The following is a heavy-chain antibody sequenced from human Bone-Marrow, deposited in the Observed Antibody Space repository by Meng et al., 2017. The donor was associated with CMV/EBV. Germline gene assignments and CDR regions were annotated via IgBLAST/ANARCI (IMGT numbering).Heavy chain of an antibody. CDR1: GGSASSGSYY. CDR2: IYYSGST. J-gene: IGHJ5*02. Sequence: GSLRLSCTVSGGSASSGSYYWSWIRQPPGKGLEWIGYIYYSGSTNYNPSLKSRVTISVDTSKNQFSLKLSSVTAADTAVYYCARDPGGEAWFDPWGQGTLVTVSS. V-gene: IGHV4-61*01. CDR3: ARDPGGEAWFDP. D-gene: IGHD3-10*01.